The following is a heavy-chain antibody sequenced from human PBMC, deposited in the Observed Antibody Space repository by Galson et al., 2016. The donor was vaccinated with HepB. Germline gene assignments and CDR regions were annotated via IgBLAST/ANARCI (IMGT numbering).Heavy chain of an antibody. V-gene: IGHV4-30-4*01. CDR1: GDSVSSSDYY. J-gene: IGHJ5*02. CDR3: ARDVTGTTPGVLWFDP. D-gene: IGHD1-7*01. CDR2: IYYSGRT. Sequence: TLSLTCTVSGDSVSSSDYYWSWIRQPPGKGLEWLGYIYYSGRTDYNPSLKSRLTISLDTSKNQFSLNLTSVTAADTAVYYCARDVTGTTPGVLWFDPWGQGILVAVSS.